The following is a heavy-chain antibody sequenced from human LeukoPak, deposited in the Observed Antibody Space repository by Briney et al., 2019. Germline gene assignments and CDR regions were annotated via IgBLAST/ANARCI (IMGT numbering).Heavy chain of an antibody. CDR1: GGSISSGGYY. V-gene: IGHV4-30-2*01. CDR2: IYHSGST. J-gene: IGHJ4*02. Sequence: ASETLSLTCTVSGGSISSGGYYWSWIRQPPGKGLEWIGYIYHSGSTYYNPSLKSRVTISVDTSKNQFSLKLSSVTAADTAVYYCARGFIGYCSGGSCSPYFDYWGQGTLVTVSS. CDR3: ARGFIGYCSGGSCSPYFDY. D-gene: IGHD2-15*01.